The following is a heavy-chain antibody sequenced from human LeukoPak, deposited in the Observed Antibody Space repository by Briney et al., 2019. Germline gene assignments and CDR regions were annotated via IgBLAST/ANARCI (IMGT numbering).Heavy chain of an antibody. CDR1: GGSMSSGGYY. CDR3: ARVQSVAGTV. J-gene: IGHJ4*02. D-gene: IGHD1-7*01. CDR2: ICHSGST. V-gene: IGHV4-30-2*01. Sequence: SQTVSLTCTVSGGSMSSGGYYWSWIRQPPGKGLEWIGYICHSGSTYYNPSLKSRVTISIDRSKNQYSLMLSSVTAADTAVYYCARVQSVAGTVWGQGTLVTVSS.